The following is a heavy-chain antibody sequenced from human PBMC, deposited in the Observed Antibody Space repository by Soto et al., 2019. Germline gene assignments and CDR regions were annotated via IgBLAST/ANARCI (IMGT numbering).Heavy chain of an antibody. CDR1: GFTVSNNY. CDR3: TRRPGS. V-gene: IGHV3-66*01. CDR2: IYSGGNT. D-gene: IGHD7-27*01. Sequence: EVQLVESGGGLVQPGESLRLSCAASGFTVSNNYMSWVRQAPGKGLEWVSFIYSGGNTYYAASVKGRSTISRDKSKNTLYLQMNNLRVEDTAVYYCTRRPGSWGQGTLVTVSS. J-gene: IGHJ5*02.